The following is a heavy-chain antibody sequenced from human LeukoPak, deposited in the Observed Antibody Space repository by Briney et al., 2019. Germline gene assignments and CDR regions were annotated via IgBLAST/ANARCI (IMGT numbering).Heavy chain of an antibody. CDR3: ARDIRNYYDSGAYGWLDP. J-gene: IGHJ5*02. D-gene: IGHD3-10*01. CDR2: ISSSGTTI. CDR1: GFTFSDYE. V-gene: IGHV3-48*03. Sequence: PGGSLRLSCAASGFTFSDYEMNWVRQAPGKGLEWVSYISSSGTTIYYADSVKGRFTISIDNAKNSLYLQMNSLRAEDTATYYCARDIRNYYDSGAYGWLDPWGQGTLVPVSS.